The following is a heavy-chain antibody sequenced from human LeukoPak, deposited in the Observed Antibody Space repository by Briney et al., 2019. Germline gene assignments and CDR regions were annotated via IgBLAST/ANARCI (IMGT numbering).Heavy chain of an antibody. D-gene: IGHD3-16*01. J-gene: IGHJ6*03. CDR2: ISASGHYT. CDR1: GFTFGNSA. V-gene: IGHV3-23*01. CDR3: AKDRSWGDYCFYFYIDV. Sequence: GGSLRLSCEVSGFTFGNSAMSWVRPAPGKGLEWISGISASGHYTYTADSLKGRFTISRDNSKNTLYLQMNSLRAEDTAIYYCAKDRSWGDYCFYFYIDVWGKGTTVTVSS.